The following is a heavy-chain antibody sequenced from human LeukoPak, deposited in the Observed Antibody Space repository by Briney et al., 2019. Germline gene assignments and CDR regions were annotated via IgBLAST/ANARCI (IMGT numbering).Heavy chain of an antibody. J-gene: IGHJ4*02. D-gene: IGHD3-9*01. V-gene: IGHV4-4*07. CDR1: GGSISSYY. CDR3: ARDPYYDILTGYYNGFDY. CDR2: IYTSGST. Sequence: SETLSLTCTVSGGSISSYYWSWIRQPAGKALEWIGRIYTSGSTNYNPSLKSRVTMSVDTSKNQFSLKLSSVTAADTAVYYCARDPYYDILTGYYNGFDYWGQGTLVTVSS.